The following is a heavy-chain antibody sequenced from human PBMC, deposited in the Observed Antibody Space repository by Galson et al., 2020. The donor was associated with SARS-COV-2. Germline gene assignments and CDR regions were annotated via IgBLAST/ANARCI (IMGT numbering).Heavy chain of an antibody. CDR2: IRGKTAGGTT. V-gene: IGHV3-15*01. CDR3: TRGIIRGVTAPDV. CDR1: GFTITNIR. D-gene: IGHD3-10*01. J-gene: IGHJ6*04. Sequence: GGSLRLSCEASGFTITNIRTCWARQAPGKGLEWVGRIRGKTAGGTTDYAAPVKGRISISRDDSKNTLYLEMSSLKTEETAVYFCTRGIIRGVTAPDVWGKGTMVTVSS.